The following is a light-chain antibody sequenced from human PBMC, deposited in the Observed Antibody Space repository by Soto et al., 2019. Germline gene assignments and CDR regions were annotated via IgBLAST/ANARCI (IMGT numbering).Light chain of an antibody. V-gene: IGLV2-14*02. J-gene: IGLJ2*01. CDR1: RSDVGSYNS. CDR2: EVT. CDR3: SSYAGSKTV. Sequence: QSALTQPASVSGSPGQSITISCTGTRSDVGSYNSIAWYQQLPGKAPRVMIFEVTKRPSGISNRFSGSKSGNTASLTVSGLQAEDEADYYCSSYAGSKTVFGGGTKLTVL.